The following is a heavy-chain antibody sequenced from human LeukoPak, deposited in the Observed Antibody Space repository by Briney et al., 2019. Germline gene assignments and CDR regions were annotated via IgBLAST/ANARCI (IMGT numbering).Heavy chain of an antibody. D-gene: IGHD2-2*01. J-gene: IGHJ6*02. V-gene: IGHV1-69*05. CDR3: ARDPAFENYYYYGMDV. Sequence: SVKVSCKASGGTFSSYAISWVRQAPGQGLEWMGGIIPIFGTANYAQKFQGRVTITTDESTSTAYMELSSLRSEDTAVYYCARDPAFENYYYYGMDVWGQGTTVTVSS. CDR2: IIPIFGTA. CDR1: GGTFSSYA.